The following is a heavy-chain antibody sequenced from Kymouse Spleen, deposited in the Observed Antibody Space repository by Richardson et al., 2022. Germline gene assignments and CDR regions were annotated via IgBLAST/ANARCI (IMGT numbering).Heavy chain of an antibody. J-gene: IGHJ4*02. CDR3: ARRTTVTTGFDY. D-gene: IGHD4-11,IGHD4-11*01. Sequence: QVQLQESGPGLVKPSETLSLTCTVSGGSVSSGSYYWSWIRQPPGKGLEWIGYIYYSGSTNYNPSLKSRVTISVDTSKNQFSLKLSSVTAADTAVYYCARRTTVTTGFDYWGQGTLVTVSS. CDR2: IYYSGST. CDR1: GGSVSSGSYY. V-gene: IGHV4-61*01.